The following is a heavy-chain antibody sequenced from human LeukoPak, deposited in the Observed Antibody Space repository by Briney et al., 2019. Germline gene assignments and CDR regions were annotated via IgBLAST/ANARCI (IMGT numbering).Heavy chain of an antibody. CDR3: GKDRGAAAGTHYGMDV. CDR2: ISYDGSNK. V-gene: IGHV3-30*14. Sequence: PGGSLRLSCAASGFTFSSYAMHWVRQAPGKGLEWVAVISYDGSNKYYADSVKGRFTISRDNSKDTLYLQMNSLRPEDTAVYYCGKDRGAAAGTHYGMDVWGQGATVTVSS. D-gene: IGHD6-13*01. J-gene: IGHJ6*02. CDR1: GFTFSSYA.